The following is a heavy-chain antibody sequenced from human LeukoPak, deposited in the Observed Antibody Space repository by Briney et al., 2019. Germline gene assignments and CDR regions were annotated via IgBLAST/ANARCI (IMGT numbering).Heavy chain of an antibody. CDR1: GFSFSSFT. J-gene: IGHJ6*02. Sequence: PGGSLRLSCAASGFSFSSFTMNWVRQAPGKGLQWVSSISSSGTYIYYAYSLKGRFTISRDNAKNSLYLQMNSLRAEDTAVYYCARDSFYDILTGYRDNYYYYALDVWGQGTTVTVSS. CDR3: ARDSFYDILTGYRDNYYYYALDV. CDR2: ISSSGTYI. D-gene: IGHD3-9*01. V-gene: IGHV3-21*01.